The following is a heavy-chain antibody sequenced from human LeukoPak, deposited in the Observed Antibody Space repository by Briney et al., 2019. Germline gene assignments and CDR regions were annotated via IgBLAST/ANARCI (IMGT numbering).Heavy chain of an antibody. CDR3: AKHTYATFPLFSLPQIDY. Sequence: PSETLSLTCSVSGGSISSNDYYWGWIRQPPGKGLEWIGSIYYGGSTYYNPSLKSRVTISVDTSKSQFSLKMRSVTAADTAVYYCAKHTYATFPLFSLPQIDYWGQGTLVTASS. V-gene: IGHV4-39*01. CDR1: GGSISSNDYY. D-gene: IGHD3-9*01. CDR2: IYYGGST. J-gene: IGHJ4*02.